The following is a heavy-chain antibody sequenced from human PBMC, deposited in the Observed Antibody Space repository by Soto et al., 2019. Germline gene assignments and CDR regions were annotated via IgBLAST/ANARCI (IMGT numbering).Heavy chain of an antibody. V-gene: IGHV4-59*08. J-gene: IGHJ6*03. Sequence: QVQLQESSPGLVKPSETLSLSCSVSGGSISGHYWSWVRQTPGKGLEWIGYMYYSGSTNYNPSLKSRVTISVDTSKSHFSLRLTSVTAADTAVYYCARGPYYDLIWNYYYMDVWGKGTTVTVSS. D-gene: IGHD3-16*01. CDR3: ARGPYYDLIWNYYYMDV. CDR1: GGSISGHY. CDR2: MYYSGST.